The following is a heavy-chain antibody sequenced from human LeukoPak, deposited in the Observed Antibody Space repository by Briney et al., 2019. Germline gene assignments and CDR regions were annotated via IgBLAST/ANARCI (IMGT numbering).Heavy chain of an antibody. CDR3: AKDHYYGSGSYYDLYMDV. CDR1: GYTFTSYY. V-gene: IGHV1-46*01. Sequence: ASVKVSCKASGYTFTSYYMHWVRQAPGQGLEWMGIINPSGGSTSYAQKFQGRVTMTRDTSTSTVYMELSSLRSEDTAIYYCAKDHYYGSGSYYDLYMDVWGKGTTVTMSS. CDR2: INPSGGST. D-gene: IGHD3-10*01. J-gene: IGHJ6*03.